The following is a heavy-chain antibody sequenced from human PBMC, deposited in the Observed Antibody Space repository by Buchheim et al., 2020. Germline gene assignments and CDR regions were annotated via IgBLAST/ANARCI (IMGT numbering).Heavy chain of an antibody. CDR2: TYSGGST. J-gene: IGHJ4*02. Sequence: EVQLVESGGGLVQPGGSLRLSCAASGFTVSSNYMSWVRQAPGKGLEWVSVTYSGGSTYYADSVKGRFTISRDNSKYTLYLQMNSLRAEDTAVYYCARGSGSYYNGIYYFDYWGQGTL. D-gene: IGHD3-10*01. CDR3: ARGSGSYYNGIYYFDY. CDR1: GFTVSSNY. V-gene: IGHV3-66*01.